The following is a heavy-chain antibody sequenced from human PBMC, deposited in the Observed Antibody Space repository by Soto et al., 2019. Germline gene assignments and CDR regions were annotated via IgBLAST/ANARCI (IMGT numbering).Heavy chain of an antibody. J-gene: IGHJ6*02. CDR1: GFTFSDYY. CDR3: ARTSGGYPPLYYGMDV. Sequence: QVHLVESGGDLVKPGGSLRLSCAASGFTFSDYYMNWIRQAPGKGLDWVSSISSRDNTIYYADSVQGRFTISRDNAKNSLYLQMNSLRAEDTAVYYCARTSGGYPPLYYGMDVWGQGTTVTVSS. CDR2: ISSRDNTI. V-gene: IGHV3-11*01. D-gene: IGHD5-12*01.